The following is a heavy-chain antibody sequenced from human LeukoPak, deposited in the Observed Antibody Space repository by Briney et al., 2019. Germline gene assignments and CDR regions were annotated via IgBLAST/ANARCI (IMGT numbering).Heavy chain of an antibody. V-gene: IGHV1-2*02. CDR1: AYTFIYYY. CDR3: ARQNTGQLDY. Sequence: ASVTVSYKAFAYTFIYYYLHWVRQPPGQGLEWMGWINAKSGDTKYAQKFQARVTMTRDTSITTTYMEVSRLSSDDTAVYYCARQNTGQLDYWGQGTLVTVSS. CDR2: INAKSGDT. J-gene: IGHJ4*02. D-gene: IGHD2-8*02.